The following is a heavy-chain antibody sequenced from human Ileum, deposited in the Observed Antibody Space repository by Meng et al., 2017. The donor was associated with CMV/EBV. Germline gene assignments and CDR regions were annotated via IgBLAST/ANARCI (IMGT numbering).Heavy chain of an antibody. CDR1: GDSISGFY. D-gene: IGHD5-18*01. V-gene: IGHV4-4*07. Sequence: QLPLQDSGPGLVKTSETWPLTCTVSGDSISGFYWSWIRQPAGKGLEWIGRIYISGISNYNPSLKSRVTISEDTSKNQFSLKLSSVTAADTAVYYCAREKVQFWSFEYWGQGSLVTVSS. CDR3: AREKVQFWSFEY. CDR2: IYISGIS. J-gene: IGHJ4*02.